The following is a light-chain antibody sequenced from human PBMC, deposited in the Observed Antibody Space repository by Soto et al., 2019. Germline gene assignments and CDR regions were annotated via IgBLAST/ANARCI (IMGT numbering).Light chain of an antibody. J-gene: IGKJ2*01. CDR3: QHYGSSPYT. V-gene: IGKV3-20*01. CDR1: QSVSSKY. Sequence: EIVLTQSPGTLSLSPGERATLSCRARQSVSSKYLAWYQQKPGQAPRLLIYAASTRATGIPDRFSGGESGTDCTLTISRLEPEDLAVYFCQHYGSSPYTFGQGTKLEIK. CDR2: AAS.